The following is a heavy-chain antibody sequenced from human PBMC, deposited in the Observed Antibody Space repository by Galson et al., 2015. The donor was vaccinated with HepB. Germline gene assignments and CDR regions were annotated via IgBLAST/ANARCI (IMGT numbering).Heavy chain of an antibody. D-gene: IGHD3-9*01. CDR2: IIPILGST. CDR1: AGIFTTSA. CDR3: AKSRWINFVTMIPGVMPDVFDV. Sequence: SVMISCQAFAGIFTTSAFSRGRHAPGLGLEWMGRIIPILGSTDYAQEFGGRVTITADNSATTAYLEFSRMISDDTAVYFRAKSRWINFVTMIPGVMPDVFDVWGRGTVVTVSS. V-gene: IGHV1-69*10. J-gene: IGHJ3*01.